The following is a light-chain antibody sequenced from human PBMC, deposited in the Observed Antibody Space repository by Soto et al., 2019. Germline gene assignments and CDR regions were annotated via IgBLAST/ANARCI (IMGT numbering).Light chain of an antibody. CDR3: QQSQSIPYT. CDR2: AAS. J-gene: IGKJ2*01. V-gene: IGKV1-39*01. Sequence: DIQMPQSPSSLSASVGDRVTITCRASQTISSYLNWYQQKPDKAPKLLIYAASSLQSGVPSRFSGSGSGTDFTLTISSLQPGDFATYYCQQSQSIPYTFGQGTKVEIK. CDR1: QTISSY.